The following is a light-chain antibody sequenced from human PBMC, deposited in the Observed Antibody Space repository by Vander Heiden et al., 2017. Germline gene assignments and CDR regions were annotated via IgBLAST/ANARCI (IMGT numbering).Light chain of an antibody. CDR3: SSYTSSSTHVV. J-gene: IGLJ2*01. V-gene: IGLV2-14*01. Sequence: QSALTQPASVSGSPGQSITIPCTGSGSAVGGYNYVSWYQQHPGKAPNLMIYEVINRPSGVSNRFSGSKSGNTASLTISGLQAEDEADYYCSSYTSSSTHVVFGGGTKLTVL. CDR1: GSAVGGYNY. CDR2: EVI.